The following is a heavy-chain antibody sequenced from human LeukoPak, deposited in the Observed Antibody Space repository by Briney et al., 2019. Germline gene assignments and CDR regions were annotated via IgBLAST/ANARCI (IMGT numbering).Heavy chain of an antibody. V-gene: IGHV1-2*02. CDR2: INPNSGGT. J-gene: IGHJ5*02. CDR3: ARGITIFGVVFPPGYWFDP. CDR1: GYTFTGYY. Sequence: AASVKVSCKASGYTFTGYYMHWVRQAPGQGLEWMGWINPNSGGTNYAQKFQGRVTMTRDTSISTAYMELSRLRSDDTAVYYCARGITIFGVVFPPGYWFDPWGLGTLVTVSS. D-gene: IGHD3-3*01.